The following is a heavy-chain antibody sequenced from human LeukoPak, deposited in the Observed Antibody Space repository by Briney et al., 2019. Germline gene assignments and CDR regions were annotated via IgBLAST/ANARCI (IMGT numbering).Heavy chain of an antibody. D-gene: IGHD4-23*01. CDR1: GITFSNYA. J-gene: IGHJ4*02. Sequence: GGSLRLSCVASGITFSNYAVSWVRQAPGKGLEWVSAISGSGGSTYYADSVKGRFTISRDNSKNTLHLQMNSLRAEDTAVYYCAKKTSEYGGGSSPDYWGQGTLVTVSS. CDR2: ISGSGGST. V-gene: IGHV3-23*01. CDR3: AKKTSEYGGGSSPDY.